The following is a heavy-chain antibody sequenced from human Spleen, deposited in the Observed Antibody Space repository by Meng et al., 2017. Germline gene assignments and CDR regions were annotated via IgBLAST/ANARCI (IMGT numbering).Heavy chain of an antibody. CDR3: VRERDATYYFHN. D-gene: IGHD5-24*01. CDR2: NNPRDGDT. J-gene: IGHJ4*02. V-gene: IGHV1-46*04. Sequence: QVQLVQSGAEAMKPGASVKVSCKESGDTFTYYHIHWLRQAPGKGLDWVGINNPRDGDTSYSQKLRGRVTLTRDTSTSTAYMELSSLTSGDTAVYYCVRERDATYYFHNWGQGTLFTVSS. CDR1: GDTFTYYH.